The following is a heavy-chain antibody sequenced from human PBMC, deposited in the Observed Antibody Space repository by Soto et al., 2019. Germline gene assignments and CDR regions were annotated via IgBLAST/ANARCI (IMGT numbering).Heavy chain of an antibody. CDR1: GFTFSSYW. D-gene: IGHD6-13*01. CDR2: INRDGRSI. Sequence: PGGSLRLSCAASGFTFSSYWMHWVRQAPGKGLVWVSRINRDGRSINYADSARGRVTISRDNAKNTLYLQVNGLRAEDTAVYYCAREIATTGEYYFDYWGQGILVTVSS. J-gene: IGHJ4*02. CDR3: AREIATTGEYYFDY. V-gene: IGHV3-74*01.